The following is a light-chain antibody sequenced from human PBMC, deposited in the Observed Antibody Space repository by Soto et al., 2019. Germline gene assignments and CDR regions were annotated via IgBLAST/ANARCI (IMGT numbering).Light chain of an antibody. J-gene: IGLJ3*02. V-gene: IGLV8-61*01. CDR3: ALYMGSGIWV. Sequence: QAVVTQEPSFSVSPGRTVTLTCGLSSGSVSTSYYPSWHQQTPGQAPRTLIYSTNTRSSGVPDRFSGSILGNKAALTITGAQADDESDYYCALYMGSGIWVFGGGTQLTVL. CDR1: SGSVSTSYY. CDR2: STN.